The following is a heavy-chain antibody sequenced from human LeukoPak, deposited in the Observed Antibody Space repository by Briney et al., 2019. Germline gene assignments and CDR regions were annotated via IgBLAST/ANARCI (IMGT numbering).Heavy chain of an antibody. CDR2: IKQDGSEK. Sequence: GGSLRLSCAASGFTFSSYWMSWVRQAPGKGLEWVANIKQDGSEKYYVDSVKGRFTMSRDNARNSLYLQMNSLRVEDTAVYYCARETGIPVAGLNPCYFDDWRQGTLVTVSS. V-gene: IGHV3-7*01. D-gene: IGHD6-19*01. CDR1: GFTFSSYW. J-gene: IGHJ4*02. CDR3: ARETGIPVAGLNPCYFDD.